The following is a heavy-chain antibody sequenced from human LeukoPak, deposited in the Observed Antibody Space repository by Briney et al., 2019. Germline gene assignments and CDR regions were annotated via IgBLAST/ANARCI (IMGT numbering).Heavy chain of an antibody. CDR2: FSGSGGTT. J-gene: IGHJ4*02. CDR1: GFAFSSYA. Sequence: GGSLRPSCAASGFAFSSYAMSWVRQAPGKRVEWVSAFSGSGGTTYYAASVKGRFTISRDNSKSTLYLQMNSLRAEDTAVYYCAKDRARDTAMDQKAPFDYWGQGTLVTVSS. V-gene: IGHV3-23*01. CDR3: AKDRARDTAMDQKAPFDY. D-gene: IGHD5-18*01.